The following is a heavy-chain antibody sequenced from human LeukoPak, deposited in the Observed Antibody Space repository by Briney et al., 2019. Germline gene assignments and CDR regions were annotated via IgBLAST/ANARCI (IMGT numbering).Heavy chain of an antibody. J-gene: IGHJ5*02. Sequence: PSETLSLTCTVSGYSTRSGYYWGWIRQPPGKGLEWIGSMYHSGSTYYNPSLRSRVTISVDTSKNQISLNLRSVTAADTAVYYCARVPGPNWFDPWGQGTLVTVSS. V-gene: IGHV4-38-2*02. CDR1: GYSTRSGYY. CDR2: MYHSGST. CDR3: ARVPGPNWFDP.